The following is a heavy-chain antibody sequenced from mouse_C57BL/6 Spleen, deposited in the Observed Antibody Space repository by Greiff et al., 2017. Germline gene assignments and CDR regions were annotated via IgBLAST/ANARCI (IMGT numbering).Heavy chain of an antibody. CDR3: APYAMDY. CDR2: ISSGGSYT. CDR1: GFTFSSYG. V-gene: IGHV5-6*01. Sequence: EVQLVESGGDLVKPGGSLKLSCAASGFTFSSYGMSWVRQTPDKRLEWVATISSGGSYTYYPDSVKGRFTISRDNAKNTLYLQMSSLKSEDTAMYYCAPYAMDYWGQGTSVTVSS. J-gene: IGHJ4*01.